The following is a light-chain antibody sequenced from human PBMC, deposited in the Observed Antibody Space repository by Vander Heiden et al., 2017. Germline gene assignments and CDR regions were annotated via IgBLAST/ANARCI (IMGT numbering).Light chain of an antibody. Sequence: DIPMTQSPSTLSASVGDRVTITCRASQSIANRLAWYQQKPGNVPKVLIYEASSLESGVPSRFSGSGSGTEFTLTISSLQPDDFATYYCQQYGGYWTFGQGTRVEVK. CDR1: QSIANR. V-gene: IGKV1-5*03. CDR3: QQYGGYWT. J-gene: IGKJ1*01. CDR2: EAS.